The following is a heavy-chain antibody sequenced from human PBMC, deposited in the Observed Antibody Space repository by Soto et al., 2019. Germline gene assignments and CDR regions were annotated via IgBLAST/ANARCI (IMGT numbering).Heavy chain of an antibody. V-gene: IGHV1-69*13. Sequence: SVKVSCKASGGTFSSSAISWVRQAPGQGLEWMGGIIPIFGTANYAQKFQGRVTITADESASTAYMELSSLRSEDTAVYYCARSYDSSGYYHSPIDYWGQGTLVTVSS. CDR2: IIPIFGTA. J-gene: IGHJ4*02. CDR1: GGTFSSSA. D-gene: IGHD3-22*01. CDR3: ARSYDSSGYYHSPIDY.